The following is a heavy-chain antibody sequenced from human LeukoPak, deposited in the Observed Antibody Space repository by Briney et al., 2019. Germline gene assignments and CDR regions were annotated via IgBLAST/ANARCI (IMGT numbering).Heavy chain of an antibody. CDR1: GLILSNYA. V-gene: IGHV3-23*01. CDR3: ARRGVVIRGLLVIGYHQEAYHYDF. CDR2: ISERGGST. J-gene: IGHJ4*02. D-gene: IGHD3-10*01. Sequence: PGGSLRLSCVVSGLILSNYAMTWVRQAPGKGVEGVSYISERGGSTIYADSVKGRFTISRDTSLNTLYLQMNNLRAEDTAVYFCARRGVVIRGLLVIGYHQEAYHYDFWGQGVLVTVSS.